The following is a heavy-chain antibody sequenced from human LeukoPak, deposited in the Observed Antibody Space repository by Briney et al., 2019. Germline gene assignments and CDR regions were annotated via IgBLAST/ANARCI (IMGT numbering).Heavy chain of an antibody. V-gene: IGHV3-53*01. CDR3: ARSKSRGDYYFDN. Sequence: GGSLRLSCAASGFTVSSNYMSWVRQAPGKGLEWVSVIYAGGSTYYADSVKGRFSIPRDNSKNTLYLQMNNLRAEDTAVYYCARSKSRGDYYFDNWGQGTLVTVSS. CDR2: IYAGGST. J-gene: IGHJ4*02. CDR1: GFTVSSNY. D-gene: IGHD2-21*02.